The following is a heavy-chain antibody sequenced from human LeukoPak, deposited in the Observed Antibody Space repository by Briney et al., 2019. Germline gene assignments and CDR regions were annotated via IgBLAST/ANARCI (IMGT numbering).Heavy chain of an antibody. J-gene: IGHJ4*02. CDR2: ISGSGGST. V-gene: IGHV3-23*01. Sequence: GGSLRLSCAASGFTFSSYAMSWVRQAPGKGLEWVSAISGSGGSTYYADSVKGRLTISRDNSKNTLYLQMNSLRAEDTAVYYCAKDTYYYDSSGYTEFDYWGQGTLVTVSS. CDR1: GFTFSSYA. CDR3: AKDTYYYDSSGYTEFDY. D-gene: IGHD3-22*01.